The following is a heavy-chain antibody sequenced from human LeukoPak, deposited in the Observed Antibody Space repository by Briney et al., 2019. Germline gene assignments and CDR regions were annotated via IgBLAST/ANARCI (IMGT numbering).Heavy chain of an antibody. D-gene: IGHD1-26*01. J-gene: IGHJ4*02. CDR1: GFTFRSYS. CDR2: ISSSSSTI. CDR3: ARGLSLVGATNDY. V-gene: IGHV3-48*01. Sequence: TGGSLRLSCAASGFTFRSYSMNWVRQAPGKGLEWISYISSSSSTIYYADSVKGRFTISRDDAKNSLYLQMNSLGAEDTAVYYCARGLSLVGATNDYWGQGTLVTVSS.